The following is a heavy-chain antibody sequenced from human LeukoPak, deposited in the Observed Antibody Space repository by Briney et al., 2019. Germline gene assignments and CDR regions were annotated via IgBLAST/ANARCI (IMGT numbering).Heavy chain of an antibody. V-gene: IGHV1-2*02. D-gene: IGHD2-15*01. CDR1: GYTFTGYY. J-gene: IGHJ4*02. CDR3: ARGGRVVVVAATHGY. CDR2: INPNSGGT. Sequence: GASVKVSCKASGYTFTGYYMHWVRQAPGQGLEWMGWINPNSGGTNYAQKFQGRVTMTRDTSISTAYMELSRLRSDDTAVYYCARGGRVVVVAATHGYWGQGTLVTVSS.